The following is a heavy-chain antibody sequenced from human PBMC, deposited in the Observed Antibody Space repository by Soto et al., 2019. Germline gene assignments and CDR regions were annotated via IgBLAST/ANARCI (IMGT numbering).Heavy chain of an antibody. D-gene: IGHD1-26*01. V-gene: IGHV4-59*01. CDR1: GGSISSYY. CDR2: IYYSGST. J-gene: IGHJ5*02. Sequence: XGTLTLTFTVSGGSISSYYWSWIRQPPGKGLEWIGYIYYSGSTNYNPSLKSRVTISVDTSKNQFSLKLSSVTAADTAVYYCAREVVGATVGWFDPWGQGTLVTVSS. CDR3: AREVVGATVGWFDP.